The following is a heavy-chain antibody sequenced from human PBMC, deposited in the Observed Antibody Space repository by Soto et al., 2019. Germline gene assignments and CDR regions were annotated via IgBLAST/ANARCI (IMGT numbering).Heavy chain of an antibody. CDR3: ATLWFGEPNYFDY. CDR2: ISGSGGST. J-gene: IGHJ4*02. CDR1: GFTFSSYA. D-gene: IGHD3-10*01. Sequence: GGSLRLSCAAFGFTFSSYAMSWVRQAPGKGLEWVSAISGSGGSTYYADSVKGRFTISRDNSKNTLYLQMNSLRAEDTAVYYCATLWFGEPNYFDYWGQGTLVTVSS. V-gene: IGHV3-23*01.